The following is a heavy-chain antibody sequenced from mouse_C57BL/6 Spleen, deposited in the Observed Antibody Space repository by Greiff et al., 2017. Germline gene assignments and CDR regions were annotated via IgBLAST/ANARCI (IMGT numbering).Heavy chain of an antibody. CDR2: ISSGGSYT. J-gene: IGHJ2*01. D-gene: IGHD1-1*01. V-gene: IGHV5-6*01. CDR3: ASTVVATNDY. Sequence: EVHLVESGGDLVKPGGSLKLSCAASGFTFSSYGMSWVRQTPDKRLEWVATISSGGSYTYYPDSVKGRFTISRDNAKNTLYLQMSSLKSEDTAMYYCASTVVATNDYWGQGTTLTVSS. CDR1: GFTFSSYG.